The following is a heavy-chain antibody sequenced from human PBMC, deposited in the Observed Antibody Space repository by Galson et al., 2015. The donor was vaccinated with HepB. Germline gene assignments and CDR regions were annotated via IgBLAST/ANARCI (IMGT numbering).Heavy chain of an antibody. CDR2: ISGSGGST. Sequence: SLRLSCAASGFTFSSYAMSWVRQAPGKGLEWVSAISGSGGSTYYADSVKGRFTISRDNSKNTLYLQMNSLRAEDTAVYYCAKDRIYDSGYECFDYWGQGTLVTVSS. CDR1: GFTFSSYA. D-gene: IGHD5-12*01. CDR3: AKDRIYDSGYECFDY. J-gene: IGHJ4*02. V-gene: IGHV3-23*01.